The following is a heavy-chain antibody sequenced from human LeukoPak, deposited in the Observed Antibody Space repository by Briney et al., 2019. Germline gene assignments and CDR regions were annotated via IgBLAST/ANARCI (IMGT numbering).Heavy chain of an antibody. CDR1: GFTFSSYA. CDR2: ISYDGSNK. CDR3: ARSLHLYCNSLTGGY. D-gene: IGHD3-9*01. Sequence: GGSLRLSCAASGFTFSSYAMHWVRQAPGKGLEWVAVISYDGSNKYYADSVKGRFTISRDNSKNTLYLQMNSLRAEDTAVYYCARSLHLYCNSLTGGYWGQGTLVTVSS. J-gene: IGHJ4*02. V-gene: IGHV3-30-3*01.